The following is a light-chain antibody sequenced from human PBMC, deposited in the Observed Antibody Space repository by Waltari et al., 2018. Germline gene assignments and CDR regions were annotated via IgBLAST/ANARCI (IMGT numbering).Light chain of an antibody. CDR3: QQNYASPFT. Sequence: DIQLTQSPSSLSASIGDRVLIPCRASQTVTSDLHWYQQRPGKPPKLLIYSASTLQRGVSSRFSGSGSGTDFTLTINNLQPDDFATYFCQQNYASPFTFGQGTKLDMK. V-gene: IGKV1-39*01. J-gene: IGKJ2*01. CDR1: QTVTSD. CDR2: SAS.